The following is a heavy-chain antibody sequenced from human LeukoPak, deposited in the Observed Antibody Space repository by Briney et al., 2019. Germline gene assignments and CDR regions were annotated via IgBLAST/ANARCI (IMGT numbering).Heavy chain of an antibody. CDR1: GYTFTGYY. D-gene: IGHD6-13*01. Sequence: ASVKVSCKASGYTFTGYYMHWVRQAPGQGLEWMGWINPNSGGTNYAQKFQGWVTMTRDTSISTAYMELRSLRSDDTAVYYCARAYSSSWYGDYWGQGTLVTVSS. V-gene: IGHV1-2*04. CDR3: ARAYSSSWYGDY. J-gene: IGHJ4*02. CDR2: INPNSGGT.